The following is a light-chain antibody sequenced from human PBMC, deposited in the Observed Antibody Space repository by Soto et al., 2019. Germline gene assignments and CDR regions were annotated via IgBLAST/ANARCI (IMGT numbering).Light chain of an antibody. CDR2: EVS. Sequence: QSVLTQPASVSGSPGQSITISCTGTSSDVGGYNFVSWYQHHPGKAPKLMIYEVSNRPSGVSDRFSGSKSGNTASLTISGLQAEDEADYYCNSYTSSYTWVFGGGTKLTVL. CDR1: SSDVGGYNF. J-gene: IGLJ3*02. CDR3: NSYTSSYTWV. V-gene: IGLV2-14*01.